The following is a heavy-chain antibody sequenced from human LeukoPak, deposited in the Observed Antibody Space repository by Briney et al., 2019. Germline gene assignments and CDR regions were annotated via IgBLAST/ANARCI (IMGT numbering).Heavy chain of an antibody. CDR3: ARASSEYSSSCPGNY. Sequence: GGSLRLSCAASGFTFSSYWMHWVRQAPGKGLVWVSRINSDGSSTSYADSVKGRFTIPRDNAKNTLYLQMNSLRAEDTAVYYCARASSEYSSSCPGNYWGQGTLVTVSS. J-gene: IGHJ4*02. CDR2: INSDGSST. CDR1: GFTFSSYW. D-gene: IGHD6-13*01. V-gene: IGHV3-74*01.